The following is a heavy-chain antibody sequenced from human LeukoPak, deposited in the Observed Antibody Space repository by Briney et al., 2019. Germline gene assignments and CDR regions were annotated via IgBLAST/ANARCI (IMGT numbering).Heavy chain of an antibody. CDR3: ARYYSSSSGFDYYGMDV. CDR2: ISSSSYI. V-gene: IGHV3-21*01. D-gene: IGHD6-6*01. J-gene: IGHJ6*02. Sequence: GGSLRLSCAASGFTFSSYSMNWVRQAPGKGLEWVSSISSSSYIYYADSVKGRFTISRDNAKNSLYLQMNSLRAEDTAVYYCARYYSSSSGFDYYGMDVWGQGTTATVSS. CDR1: GFTFSSYS.